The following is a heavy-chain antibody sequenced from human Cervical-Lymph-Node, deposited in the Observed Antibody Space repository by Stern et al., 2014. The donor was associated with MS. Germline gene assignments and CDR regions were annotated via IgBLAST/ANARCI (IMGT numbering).Heavy chain of an antibody. V-gene: IGHV5-51*01. CDR3: ARQRYFDY. CDR1: GYTFTSYW. J-gene: IGHJ4*02. CDR2: IFRGGSDI. Sequence: VQLVASGPEVKRPGESLKISCQASGYTFTSYWIGWVRQMPGQGLEWIAIIFRGGSDIRYSPSFQGQVPISADKSSSTAYLQWNNLKASDTAIYYCARQRYFDYWGQGTLVTVSS.